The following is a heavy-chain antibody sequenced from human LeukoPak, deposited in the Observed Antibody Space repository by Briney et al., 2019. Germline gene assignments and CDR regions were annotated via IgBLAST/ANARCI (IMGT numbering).Heavy chain of an antibody. CDR3: ASRRGRYDY. CDR2: TSTSGST. V-gene: IGHV4-61*02. Sequence: SETLSLTCTISGGSISRGSYYWSWIRQPAGKGLEWIGRTSTSGSTNYNPSLKSRVTISVDTSKNQFSLKLSSLTAADTAVYYCASRRGRYDYWGQGTLVTVSS. J-gene: IGHJ4*02. D-gene: IGHD5-24*01. CDR1: GGSISRGSYY.